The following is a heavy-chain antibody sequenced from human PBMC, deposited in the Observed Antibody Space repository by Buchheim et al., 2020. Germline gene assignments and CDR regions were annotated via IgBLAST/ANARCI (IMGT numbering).Heavy chain of an antibody. Sequence: QVQLQESGPGLVKPSQTLSLTCTVSGGSISSGSYYWSWIRQPAGKGLEWIGRIYTSGSTNYNPSLKSRVTISVDTSKNQFSLKLSSVTAADTAVYYCARSSPAVELLPYYGMDVWGQGTT. J-gene: IGHJ6*02. CDR2: IYTSGST. D-gene: IGHD1-26*01. CDR3: ARSSPAVELLPYYGMDV. V-gene: IGHV4-61*02. CDR1: GGSISSGSYY.